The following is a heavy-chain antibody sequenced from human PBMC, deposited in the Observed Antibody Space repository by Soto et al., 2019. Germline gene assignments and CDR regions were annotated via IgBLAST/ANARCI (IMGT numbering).Heavy chain of an antibody. V-gene: IGHV3-73*02. CDR1: GFTFSDSP. CDR2: IRSKTNNYAT. J-gene: IGHJ4*02. CDR3: TSHSPEDMIRH. D-gene: IGHD2-15*01. Sequence: EVQLVESGGGLVQPGGSLKLSCAASGFTFSDSPMHWVRQAAGKGLEWVGRIRSKTNNYATAYAASLKGRFTISRDDSKNTAYLQLNILKTEDTAVYYCTSHSPEDMIRHWGQGTLVTVSS.